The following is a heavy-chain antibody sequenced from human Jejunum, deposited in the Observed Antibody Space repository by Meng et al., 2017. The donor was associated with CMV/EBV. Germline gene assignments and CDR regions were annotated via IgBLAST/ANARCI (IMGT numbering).Heavy chain of an antibody. CDR2: INPINGAT. CDR3: TRQIVLTSQTRDY. V-gene: IGHV1-2*06. J-gene: IGHJ4*02. CDR1: GYTFSAYS. D-gene: IGHD2/OR15-2a*01. Sequence: ASGYTFSAYSMHWVRQAPGQGLEWMGRINPINGATDFAPKFQCRVAITADLSINTAYLELIRLTSHDTAVYFCTRQIVLTSQTRDYWGQGSLVTVSS.